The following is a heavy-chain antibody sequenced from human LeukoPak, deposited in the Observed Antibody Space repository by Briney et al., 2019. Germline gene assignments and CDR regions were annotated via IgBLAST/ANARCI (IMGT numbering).Heavy chain of an antibody. CDR2: ISSSGSTK. CDR3: ARVEGFIDY. J-gene: IGHJ4*02. CDR1: GFTFSNYE. V-gene: IGHV3-48*03. Sequence: PGGSLRPSCAASGFTFSNYELNWVRQAPGKGLEWVSYISSSGSTKYYADSVKGRFTISRDNAKNSLYLQMISLRAEDTALYYCARVEGFIDYWGQGTLVTVSS. D-gene: IGHD3-16*02.